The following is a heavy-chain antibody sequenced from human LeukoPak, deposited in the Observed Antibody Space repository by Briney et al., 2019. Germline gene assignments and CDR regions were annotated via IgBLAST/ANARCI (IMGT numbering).Heavy chain of an antibody. CDR3: ARGQRGYSYGYDIYYYYMDV. CDR1: GGSISSSNW. Sequence: PSGTLSLTCAVSGGSISSSNWWSWVRQPPGKGLEWIGEIYRSGSTNYNPSLQSRVTISVDKSKNQFSLKLSSVTAADTAVYYCARGQRGYSYGYDIYYYYMDVWGKGTTVTISS. J-gene: IGHJ6*03. CDR2: IYRSGST. D-gene: IGHD5-18*01. V-gene: IGHV4-4*02.